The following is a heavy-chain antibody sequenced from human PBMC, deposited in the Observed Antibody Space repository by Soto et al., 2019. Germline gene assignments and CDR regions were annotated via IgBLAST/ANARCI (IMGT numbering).Heavy chain of an antibody. J-gene: IGHJ3*02. D-gene: IGHD2-15*01. CDR3: ARGLSYCSCGSCYSQSAFDI. Sequence: QVQLVQSGAEVKKPGASVKVSCKASGYTFTSYDINWVRQATGQGLEWMGWMNPNSGNTGYAQKFQGRVTMTRNTSISTAYMELSSLRSEDTAVYYCARGLSYCSCGSCYSQSAFDIWGQGTMVTVSS. CDR2: MNPNSGNT. CDR1: GYTFTSYD. V-gene: IGHV1-8*01.